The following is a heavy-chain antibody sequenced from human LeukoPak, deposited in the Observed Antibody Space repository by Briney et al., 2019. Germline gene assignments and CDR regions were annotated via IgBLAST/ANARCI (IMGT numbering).Heavy chain of an antibody. D-gene: IGHD3-3*01. V-gene: IGHV3-23*01. CDR1: GFTFSSYA. J-gene: IGHJ4*02. CDR3: AKDYDFWSGYHYYFDP. CDR2: ISGSGGST. Sequence: GGSLRLSCAASGFTFSSYAMSWVRQAPGKGLEWVSAISGSGGSTYYADSVKGRFTISRDNSKNTLYLQMNSLRAEDTAVYYCAKDYDFWSGYHYYFDPWGQGTLVTVSS.